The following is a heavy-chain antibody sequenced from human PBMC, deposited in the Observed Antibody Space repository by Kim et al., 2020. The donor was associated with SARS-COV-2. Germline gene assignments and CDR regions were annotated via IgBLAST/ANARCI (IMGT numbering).Heavy chain of an antibody. V-gene: IGHV3-21*01. CDR3: AASGYPYYYYYAMTS. J-gene: IGHJ6*02. D-gene: IGHD3-22*01. Sequence: GGSLRLSCAASGFTFSSYSMNWVRQAPGKGLEWVSSISSSSSYIYYADSVKGRFTISRDNAKNSLYLQMNSLRAEDTAVYYCAASGYPYYYYYAMTSGAKGPRSPSP. CDR1: GFTFSSYS. CDR2: ISSSSSYI.